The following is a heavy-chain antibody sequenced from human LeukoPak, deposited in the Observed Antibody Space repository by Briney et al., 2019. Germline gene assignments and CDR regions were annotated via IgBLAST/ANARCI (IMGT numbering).Heavy chain of an antibody. CDR3: AHFGSAEYFQD. J-gene: IGHJ1*01. CDR1: GFTFGDYA. V-gene: IGHV3-15*01. CDR2: IKRKSDGGTS. D-gene: IGHD3-10*01. Sequence: GGSLRLSCTASGFTFGDYAMSWVRQAPGKGLEWVGRIKRKSDGGTSDYAAPVKGRFTISRDDSKNTLYLQMNSLKTEDTAVYYCAHFGSAEYFQDWGQGTLVTASS.